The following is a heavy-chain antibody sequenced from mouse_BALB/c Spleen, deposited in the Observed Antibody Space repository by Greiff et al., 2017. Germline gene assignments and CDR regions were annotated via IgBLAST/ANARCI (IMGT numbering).Heavy chain of an antibody. D-gene: IGHD3-3*01. CDR1: GFSLTSYG. Sequence: QVQLKQSGPSLVQPSQSLSITCTVSGFSLTSYGVHWVRQSPGKGLEWLGVIWRGGSTDYNAAFMSRLSITKDNSKSQVFFKMNSLQADDTALYSSATGDGDFHALDYWGQGTSVTVSP. J-gene: IGHJ4*01. CDR2: IWRGGST. CDR3: ATGDGDFHALDY. V-gene: IGHV2-5-1*01.